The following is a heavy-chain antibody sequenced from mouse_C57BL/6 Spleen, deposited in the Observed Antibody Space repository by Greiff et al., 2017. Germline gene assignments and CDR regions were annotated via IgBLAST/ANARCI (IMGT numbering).Heavy chain of an antibody. V-gene: IGHV5-17*01. CDR2: ISSGSSTI. CDR3: ARRSPYYAMDY. J-gene: IGHJ4*01. Sequence: EVQVVESGGGLVKPGGSLKLSCAASGFTFSDYGMHWVRQAPGKGLEWVAYISSGSSTIYYADTVKGRFTISRDNAKNTLFLQLTSLRSEDTAMYYCARRSPYYAMDYRGQGTSVTVSS. CDR1: GFTFSDYG.